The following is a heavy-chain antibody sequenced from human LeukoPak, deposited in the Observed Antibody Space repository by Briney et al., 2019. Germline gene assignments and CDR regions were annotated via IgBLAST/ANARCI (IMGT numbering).Heavy chain of an antibody. Sequence: SETLSLTCTVSGGSIRSDNHYWAWIRQPPGQRLEWIGSVYYSGSTYYNPSLKSRVTISADTSKSQFSLIVSSVTAADTAVYYCARHLVGATSNWFDPWGQGTLVTVSS. V-gene: IGHV4-39*01. J-gene: IGHJ5*02. D-gene: IGHD1-26*01. CDR1: GGSIRSDNHY. CDR3: ARHLVGATSNWFDP. CDR2: VYYSGST.